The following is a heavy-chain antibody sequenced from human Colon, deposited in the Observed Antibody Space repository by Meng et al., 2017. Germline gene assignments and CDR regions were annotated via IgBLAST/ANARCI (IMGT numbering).Heavy chain of an antibody. CDR1: GYTFTSQF. Sequence: ASVKVSCKASGYTFTSQFMHWVRQAPGQGLEWMGIITSSDGDTTYTQKFEGRVTMTRDTSSSTVYMELSSLTSEDTAVYYCARGSWGYPDYWGQGKLV. D-gene: IGHD7-27*01. J-gene: IGHJ4*02. V-gene: IGHV1-46*01. CDR2: ITSSDGDT. CDR3: ARGSWGYPDY.